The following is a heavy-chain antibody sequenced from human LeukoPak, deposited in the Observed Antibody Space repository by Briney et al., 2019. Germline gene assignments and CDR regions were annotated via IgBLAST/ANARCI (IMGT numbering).Heavy chain of an antibody. D-gene: IGHD3-22*01. CDR1: GGSISSSSYY. V-gene: IGHV4-39*07. Sequence: PSETLSLTCTVSGGSISSSSYYWGWIRQPPGKGLEWIGSIYYSGSTYYNPSLKGRVTISVDTSKNQFSLKLSSVTAADTAVYYWGRDIPKEDYYESRGPRDVWGQGTTVTVSS. CDR3: GRDIPKEDYYESRGPRDV. CDR2: IYYSGST. J-gene: IGHJ6*02.